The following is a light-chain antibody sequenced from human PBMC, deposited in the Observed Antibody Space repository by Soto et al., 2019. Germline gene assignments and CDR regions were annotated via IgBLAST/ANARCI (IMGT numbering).Light chain of an antibody. V-gene: IGLV3-9*01. Sequence: SYELTQPLSVSVAPGQTAGITCGGYEIGTTTVHWYQQKPGQAPVLVISRDTIRPSGIPERFSGSNSGHTATLTISRAQVENEADYFCQVWETNIVVFGGGTKLTVL. CDR1: EIGTTT. J-gene: IGLJ3*02. CDR2: RDT. CDR3: QVWETNIVV.